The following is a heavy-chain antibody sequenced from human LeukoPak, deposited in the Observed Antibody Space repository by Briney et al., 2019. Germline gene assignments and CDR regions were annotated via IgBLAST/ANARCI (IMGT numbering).Heavy chain of an antibody. CDR3: AKGAAGTYRWFDP. V-gene: IGHV3-30*02. CDR2: IRYDGSNK. J-gene: IGHJ5*02. CDR1: GFTFSSYG. D-gene: IGHD6-19*01. Sequence: GGSLRLSCAASGFTFSSYGMHWVRQAPGKGLEWVAFIRYDGSNKYYADSVKGRFTISRDDSKNTLYLQMNSLRAEDTAVYYCAKGAAGTYRWFDPWGQGTLVTVSS.